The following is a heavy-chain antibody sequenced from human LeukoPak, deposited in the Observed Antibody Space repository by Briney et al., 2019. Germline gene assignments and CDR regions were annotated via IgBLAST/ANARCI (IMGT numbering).Heavy chain of an antibody. V-gene: IGHV3-23*01. J-gene: IGHJ4*02. CDR3: AKDTGQWLWGDYFDY. CDR1: GFTFSSYA. CDR2: ISGSGGST. D-gene: IGHD6-19*01. Sequence: GGSLRLSCAASGFTFSSYAMSWVRQAPGKGLEWVSAISGSGGSTYYADSVKGRFTISRDNSKNTLYLQMNSLRAEDTAVYYCAKDTGQWLWGDYFDYWGQGTLVTVSS.